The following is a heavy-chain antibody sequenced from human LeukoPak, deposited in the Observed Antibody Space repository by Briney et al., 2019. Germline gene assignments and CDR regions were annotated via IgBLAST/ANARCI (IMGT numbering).Heavy chain of an antibody. CDR2: ISYDGSNK. V-gene: IGHV3-30*04. Sequence: GGSLRLSCAASGFTFSSYAMHWVRQAPGKGLEWVAVISYDGSNKYYADSVKGRFTISRDNSKNTLYLQMNSLRAEDTAVYYCARGPIAAAGTRGWYFDYWGQGTLVTVSS. CDR1: GFTFSSYA. CDR3: ARGPIAAAGTRGWYFDY. J-gene: IGHJ4*02. D-gene: IGHD6-13*01.